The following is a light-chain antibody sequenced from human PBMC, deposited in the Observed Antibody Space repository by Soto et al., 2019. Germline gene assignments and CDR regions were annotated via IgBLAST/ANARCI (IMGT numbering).Light chain of an antibody. V-gene: IGLV2-23*02. CDR3: RSYAGSSTLVV. Sequence: QSALTQPASVSGSPGQSITISCTGTSSDVGSYNLVSWYQQHPGKAPKLMIYEVSKRPSGVSNRFSGSKSGNTASLTISGLQAEDEADYYCRSYAGSSTLVVFGGGTKLTVL. J-gene: IGLJ2*01. CDR2: EVS. CDR1: SSDVGSYNL.